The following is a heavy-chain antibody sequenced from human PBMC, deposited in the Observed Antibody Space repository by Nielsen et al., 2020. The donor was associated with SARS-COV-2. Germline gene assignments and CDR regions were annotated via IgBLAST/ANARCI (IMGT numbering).Heavy chain of an antibody. CDR2: ISASGGGT. CDR3: AKDDVVRGDAFDI. J-gene: IGHJ3*02. V-gene: IGHV3-23*01. CDR1: GFTFNIYA. D-gene: IGHD3-10*01. Sequence: GESLKISCAASGFTFNIYAMAWVRRAPGRGLQWVTAISASGGGTSYTDSVKGRFSISRDNSKNTLYLQMHSLRVEDTAVYYCAKDDVVRGDAFDIWGPGTMVTDSS.